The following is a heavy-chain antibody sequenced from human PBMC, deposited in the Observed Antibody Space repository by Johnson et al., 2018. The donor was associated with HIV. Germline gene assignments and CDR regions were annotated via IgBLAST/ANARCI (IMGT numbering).Heavy chain of an antibody. J-gene: IGHJ3*02. CDR2: ISYDGSNK. CDR1: GFTFSSYA. CDR3: ARVGISWSWRDAFDI. V-gene: IGHV3-30*04. Sequence: QVQLVESGGGVVQPGRSLRLSCAASGFTFSSYAMHWVRQAPGKGLEWVAVISYDGSNKYYADSVKGRFTISRDNSKNTLYLQMNSRRAEDTAVYYCARVGISWSWRDAFDIWGQGTMVTVSS. D-gene: IGHD3-3*01.